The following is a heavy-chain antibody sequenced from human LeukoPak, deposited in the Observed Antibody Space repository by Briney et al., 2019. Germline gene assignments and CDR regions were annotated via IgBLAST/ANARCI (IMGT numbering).Heavy chain of an antibody. CDR1: GGSINNYY. CDR2: TYVSGST. D-gene: IGHD3-10*01. V-gene: IGHV4-59*01. CDR3: ASHLYASGSYHFDS. J-gene: IGHJ4*02. Sequence: KPSETLSLTCTVSGGSINNYYWSWIRQPPGKGLEWIGYTYVSGSTNYNPSLKSRVTISGDTSKNQLSLRLTSVTAADTAVYYCASHLYASGSYHFDSWGPGILVTVSS.